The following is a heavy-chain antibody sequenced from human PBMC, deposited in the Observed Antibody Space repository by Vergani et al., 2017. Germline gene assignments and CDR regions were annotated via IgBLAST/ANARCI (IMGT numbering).Heavy chain of an antibody. CDR2: ISGSGGST. D-gene: IGHD4-23*01. V-gene: IGHV3-23*01. CDR1: GFTFSSYA. CDR3: AKIGRTVDTQTPEVDY. J-gene: IGHJ4*02. Sequence: EVQLLESGGGLVQPGGSLRLSCAASGFTFSSYAMSWVRQAPGKGLEWVSAISGSGGSTYYADSVKGRFTISRDNSKNTLYLQMNSLRAEDTAVYYCAKIGRTVDTQTPEVDYWGQGTLVTVSS.